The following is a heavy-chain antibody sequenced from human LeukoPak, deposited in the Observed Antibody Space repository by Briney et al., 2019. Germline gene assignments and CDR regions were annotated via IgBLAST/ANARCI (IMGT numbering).Heavy chain of an antibody. V-gene: IGHV1-18*04. J-gene: IGHJ6*02. D-gene: IGHD3-22*01. CDR2: ISAYNGNT. CDR3: AREGGDSSRFALRYGMDV. Sequence: ASVKVSCKASGYTFTSYGISWVRQAPGQGLEWMGWISAYNGNTNYAQKLQGRVTMTTDTSTSTVYMELSSLRSEDTAVYYCAREGGDSSRFALRYGMDVWGQGTTVTVSS. CDR1: GYTFTSYG.